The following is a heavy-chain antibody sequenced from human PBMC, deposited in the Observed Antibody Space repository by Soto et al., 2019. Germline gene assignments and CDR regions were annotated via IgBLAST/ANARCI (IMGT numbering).Heavy chain of an antibody. J-gene: IGHJ3*01. Sequence: GGSLRLSCAVYGFTLSNYGMHWVRQAPGKGLEWVALISDDGTNKYFVDSVKGRFTISRDNSRNMVYLQMNRLRAEDTAVYYCAKDYLGSSKVVDFCGQGTLVTVSS. D-gene: IGHD2-2*01. CDR1: GFTLSNYG. V-gene: IGHV3-30*18. CDR3: AKDYLGSSKVVDF. CDR2: ISDDGTNK.